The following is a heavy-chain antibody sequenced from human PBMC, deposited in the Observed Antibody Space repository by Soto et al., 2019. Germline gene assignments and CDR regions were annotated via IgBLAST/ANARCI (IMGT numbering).Heavy chain of an antibody. Sequence: GGSLRLSCSASGVTFSTYAMNSVRHAPGKGLEWVAVISYDGSNKYYADSVKGRFTISRDNSKNTLYLQMNSLRAEDTSVYYCARGGIVLMVYARVGNAFDIWGQGTMGTVSS. D-gene: IGHD2-8*01. CDR2: ISYDGSNK. CDR3: ARGGIVLMVYARVGNAFDI. CDR1: GVTFSTYA. J-gene: IGHJ3*02. V-gene: IGHV3-30-3*01.